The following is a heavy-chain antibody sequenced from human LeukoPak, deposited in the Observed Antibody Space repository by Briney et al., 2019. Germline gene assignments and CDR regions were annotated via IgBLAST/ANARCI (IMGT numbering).Heavy chain of an antibody. V-gene: IGHV3-30*18. J-gene: IGHJ4*02. CDR1: GFTFSTFG. D-gene: IGHD2-8*01. CDR2: ISDDGTYT. Sequence: GGSLRLSCAASGFTFSTFGMHWVRQAPGKGLEWVAVISDDGTYTYYIDSVKGRFTTSRDNSKNTLFLQMNGLRAEDTAVYYCAKSGGYCTNGICYHFGYWGQGTLVTVSS. CDR3: AKSGGYCTNGICYHFGY.